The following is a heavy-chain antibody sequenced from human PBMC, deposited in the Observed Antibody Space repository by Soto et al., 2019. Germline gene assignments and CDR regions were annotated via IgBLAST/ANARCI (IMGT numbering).Heavy chain of an antibody. J-gene: IGHJ6*03. Sequence: EVQLLESGGGLVQPGGSLRLSCAASGFTFSSYAMSWVRQAPGKGLEWVSAISGSGGSTYYADSVKGRFTISRDNSKNTLYLQMNGLRAEDTAVYYCAKAPYSNYSYYMDVWGKGTTVTVSS. D-gene: IGHD4-4*01. V-gene: IGHV3-23*01. CDR3: AKAPYSNYSYYMDV. CDR2: ISGSGGST. CDR1: GFTFSSYA.